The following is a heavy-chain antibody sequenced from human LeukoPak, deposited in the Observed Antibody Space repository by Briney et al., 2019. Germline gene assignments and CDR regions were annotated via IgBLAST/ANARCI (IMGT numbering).Heavy chain of an antibody. Sequence: GASVKVSCKASGGTFSSYAISWVRQAPGQGLEWMGRIIPILGIANYAQKFQGRVTITADTSTSTAHMELSSLRPEDTAVYYCARVLESSSYNYSPGACDLWGQGTMVTVSS. V-gene: IGHV1-69*04. CDR1: GGTFSSYA. D-gene: IGHD3-16*01. CDR3: ARVLESSSYNYSPGACDL. CDR2: IIPILGIA. J-gene: IGHJ3*01.